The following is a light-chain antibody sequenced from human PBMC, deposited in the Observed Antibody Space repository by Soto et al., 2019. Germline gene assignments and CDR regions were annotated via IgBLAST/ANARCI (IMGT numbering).Light chain of an antibody. J-gene: IGLJ2*01. Sequence: QSALTQPASVSGSPGQSITISCTGSNSDIGSYNLVSWYQHHPGKAPKLMISEVIKRPSGVSNRFSGSKSGNTASLTISGLQAEDEADYYCCSCAGSSIFVFGGGTKVTVL. CDR3: CSCAGSSIFV. CDR1: NSDIGSYNL. V-gene: IGLV2-23*02. CDR2: EVI.